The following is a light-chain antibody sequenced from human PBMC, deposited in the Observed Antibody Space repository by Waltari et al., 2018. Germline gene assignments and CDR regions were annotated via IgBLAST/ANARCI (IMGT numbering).Light chain of an antibody. V-gene: IGKV1-12*02. CDR2: AAS. J-gene: IGKJ2*01. CDR3: QQAIRVPYT. CDR1: QGVDSW. Sequence: DIQMTQSPSSVSASVGDRVTITCRASQGVDSWLVWYQQKPGKAPNLLIYAASSLQSGVPSRFSASVFGTDFTLTISSLQPEDSATYYCQQAIRVPYTFGQGTKLVIK.